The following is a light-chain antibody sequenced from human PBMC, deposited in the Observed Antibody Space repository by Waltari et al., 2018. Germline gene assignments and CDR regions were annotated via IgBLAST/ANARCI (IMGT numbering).Light chain of an antibody. Sequence: EIVMTQSPATLSMSPGDRAPLSCRASQRVNSNLAWYQQKPGQAPRLLSYGASTRATVIPARFSGSGSGTDFSLTISSLQSEDFAVYYCQQYNNWPPEDTFGQGTKLEIK. CDR1: QRVNSN. V-gene: IGKV3-15*01. CDR3: QQYNNWPPEDT. CDR2: GAS. J-gene: IGKJ2*01.